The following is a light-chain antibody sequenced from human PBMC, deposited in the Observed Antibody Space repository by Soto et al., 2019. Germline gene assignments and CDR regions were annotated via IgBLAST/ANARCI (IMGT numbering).Light chain of an antibody. V-gene: IGLV2-8*01. CDR1: SSDVGGYNY. Sequence: QSALTQPPSASGSPGQSVTISCTGTSSDVGGYNYVSWYQQHPGKAPKLMIYDVSKRPSGVTDRFSGSKSGNTASLTVSGLQAEDEDDYYCSSYAGSNDYVFGTGTKLTVL. CDR2: DVS. CDR3: SSYAGSNDYV. J-gene: IGLJ1*01.